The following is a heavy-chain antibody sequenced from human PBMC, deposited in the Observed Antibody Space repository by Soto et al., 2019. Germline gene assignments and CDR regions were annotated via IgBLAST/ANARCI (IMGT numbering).Heavy chain of an antibody. V-gene: IGHV1-8*02. J-gene: IGHJ6*02. CDR3: GRGPSPRAPAGGTHYYYAMAV. CDR2: MNPINGAT. CDR1: GYDFSAYG. Sequence: ASVKVTCKASGYDFSAYGINWVRQASGQGLEWMGWMNPINGATGSARRFQGRVSMTRNTATGTAYLELTSLRSDDTAVYYCGRGPSPRAPAGGTHYYYAMAVRGQGTTVTVSS. D-gene: IGHD6-13*01.